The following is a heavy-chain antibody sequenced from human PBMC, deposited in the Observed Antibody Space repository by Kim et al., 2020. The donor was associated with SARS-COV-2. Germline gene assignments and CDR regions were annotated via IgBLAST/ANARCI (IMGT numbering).Heavy chain of an antibody. J-gene: IGHJ4*02. CDR2: ISYDGSNK. CDR1: GFTFSSYG. D-gene: IGHD2-2*01. CDR3: AKKTTEYCSSTSCPSDY. V-gene: IGHV3-30*18. Sequence: GGSLRLSCAASGFTFSSYGMHWVRQAPGKGLEWVAVISYDGSNKYYADSVKGRFTISRDNSKNTRYLRMNSLRAEDTAVYYCAKKTTEYCSSTSCPSDYWGQGTLVTASS.